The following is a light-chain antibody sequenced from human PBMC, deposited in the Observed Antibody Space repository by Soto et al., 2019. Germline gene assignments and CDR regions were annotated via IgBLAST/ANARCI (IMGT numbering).Light chain of an antibody. J-gene: IGLJ1*01. CDR3: SSYAGSSNV. CDR2: EVN. CDR1: ISDVGGYNY. V-gene: IGLV2-8*01. Sequence: QSALTQPPSSSGSPGQSVAISCTGTISDVGGYNYVSWYQQHPDKAPKLMIYEVNKRPSGVPDRFSGSKSGNTASLTVSGLQAEDEADYYCSSYAGSSNVFGTGTKV.